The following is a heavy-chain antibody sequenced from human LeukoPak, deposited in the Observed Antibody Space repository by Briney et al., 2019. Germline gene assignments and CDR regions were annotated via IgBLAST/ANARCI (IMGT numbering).Heavy chain of an antibody. CDR1: SGSISTSNYY. D-gene: IGHD3-10*01. V-gene: IGHV4-39*07. CDR3: ARDARRGWFDP. Sequence: SETLSLTCTVSSGSISTSNYYWGWVRQPPGKALEWIGNIFYSGSTYYSPSLKSRVTISVDTSKNQFSLKLSSVTAADTAVYYCARDARRGWFDPWGQGTLVTVSS. CDR2: IFYSGST. J-gene: IGHJ5*02.